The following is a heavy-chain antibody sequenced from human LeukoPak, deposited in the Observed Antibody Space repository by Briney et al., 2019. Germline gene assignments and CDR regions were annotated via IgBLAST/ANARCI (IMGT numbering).Heavy chain of an antibody. V-gene: IGHV1-2*02. CDR3: ATGLTVEGYFDL. D-gene: IGHD4-17*01. CDR2: INPNSGGT. CDR1: GYTFTDYY. J-gene: IGHJ2*01. Sequence: ASVKVSCKASGYTFTDYYMHWVRQAPGQGLEWMGWINPNSGGTYSAQRFQGRVTMTRDTSINTASMELSRLRSDDTVVYYCATGLTVEGYFDLWGRGTLVTVSS.